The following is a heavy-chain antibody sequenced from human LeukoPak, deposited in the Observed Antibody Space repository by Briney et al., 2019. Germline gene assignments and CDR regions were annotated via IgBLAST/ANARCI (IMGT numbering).Heavy chain of an antibody. Sequence: GASVKVSCKASGYTFTSYYMHWVRQAPGQGLEWMGIINPSGGSTSYAQKFQGRVTMTRDTSTSTVYMELSSLRSEDTAVYYCARARGIVATGQYYFDYWGQGTLVTVSS. CDR3: ARARGIVATGQYYFDY. CDR2: INPSGGST. J-gene: IGHJ4*02. D-gene: IGHD5-12*01. V-gene: IGHV1-46*01. CDR1: GYTFTSYY.